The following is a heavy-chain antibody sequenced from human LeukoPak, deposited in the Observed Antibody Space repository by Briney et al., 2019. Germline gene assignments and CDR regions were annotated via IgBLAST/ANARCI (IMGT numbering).Heavy chain of an antibody. Sequence: GGSLRLSCAASGFTFSNYWMHLVRQVPGKGLVCVSRINIDGTITTYADSVKGRFTISRDNAKNALYLQMNSLRAEDTAIYYCTRGSSDWYGIDYWGQGALVNVSS. V-gene: IGHV3-74*03. D-gene: IGHD6-19*01. CDR1: GFTFSNYW. J-gene: IGHJ4*02. CDR2: INIDGTIT. CDR3: TRGSSDWYGIDY.